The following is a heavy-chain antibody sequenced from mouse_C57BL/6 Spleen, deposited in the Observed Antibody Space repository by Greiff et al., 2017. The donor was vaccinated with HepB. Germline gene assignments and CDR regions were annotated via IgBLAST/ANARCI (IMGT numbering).Heavy chain of an antibody. D-gene: IGHD1-1*01. CDR2: IYPGDGDT. CDR1: GYAFSSYW. Sequence: VQLQQSGAELVKPGASVKISCKASGYAFSSYWMNWVKQRPGKGLEWIGQIYPGDGDTNYNGKFKGKATLTADKSSSTAYMQLSSLTSEDSAVYFCARPPYYYGSSYAMDYWGQGTSVTVSS. J-gene: IGHJ4*01. CDR3: ARPPYYYGSSYAMDY. V-gene: IGHV1-80*01.